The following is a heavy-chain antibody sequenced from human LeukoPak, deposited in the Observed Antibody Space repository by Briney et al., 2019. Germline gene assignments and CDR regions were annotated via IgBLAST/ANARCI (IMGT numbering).Heavy chain of an antibody. D-gene: IGHD6-13*01. CDR1: GGSISSYY. CDR2: IYYSGST. CDR3: AREWTAAAGVDY. V-gene: IGHV4-59*12. J-gene: IGHJ4*02. Sequence: SETLSLTCTVSGGSISSYYWSWIRQPPGKGLEWIGYIYYSGSTNYNPSLKSRVTISVDTSKNQFSLKLSSVTAADTAVYYCAREWTAAAGVDYWGQGTLVTVSS.